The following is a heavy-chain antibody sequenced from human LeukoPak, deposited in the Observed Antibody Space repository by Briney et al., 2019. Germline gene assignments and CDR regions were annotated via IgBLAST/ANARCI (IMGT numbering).Heavy chain of an antibody. CDR2: VYQDGTEK. CDR3: VRGAWYFQY. J-gene: IGHJ4*02. CDR1: GFNFSGSQ. Sequence: GGSLRLSCGASGFNFSGSQMTWVRQAPGKGLEWVATVYQDGTEKHFLDSVEGRFTISRDNAKKSVYLQMSSLRPEDTAVYFSVRGAWYFQYWGQGTLVTVSS. V-gene: IGHV3-7*04. D-gene: IGHD3-16*01.